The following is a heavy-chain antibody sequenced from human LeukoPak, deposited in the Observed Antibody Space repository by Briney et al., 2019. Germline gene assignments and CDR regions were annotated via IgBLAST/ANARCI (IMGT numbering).Heavy chain of an antibody. CDR1: GFTFSSYA. J-gene: IGHJ4*02. Sequence: GGSLRLSCAASGFTFSSYAMSWVRQAPGKGLEWVSAISGSGGSTYYADSVKGRFTISRDNSKNTLYLQMNSLRAEDTAVYYCAKDGKRFLEWSLYQYYFDYWGQGTLVTVSS. V-gene: IGHV3-23*01. CDR2: ISGSGGST. D-gene: IGHD3-3*01. CDR3: AKDGKRFLEWSLYQYYFDY.